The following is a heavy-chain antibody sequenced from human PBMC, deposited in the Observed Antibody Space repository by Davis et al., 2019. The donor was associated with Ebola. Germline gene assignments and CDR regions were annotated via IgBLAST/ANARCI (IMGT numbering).Heavy chain of an antibody. CDR1: GGSFGDSY. J-gene: IGHJ6*04. CDR3: SRGADAYKTGKV. V-gene: IGHV4-34*01. D-gene: IGHD5-24*01. CDR2: RHPSGNM. Sequence: PSETLSLTCAVSGGSFGDSYWIGDTYWSWVRQPPGKGLEWIGERHPSGNMFYNPSLESRVSISVDTSSNQISLKLSSVTAADTAVYFCSRGADAYKTGKVWGRGTSVTVSS.